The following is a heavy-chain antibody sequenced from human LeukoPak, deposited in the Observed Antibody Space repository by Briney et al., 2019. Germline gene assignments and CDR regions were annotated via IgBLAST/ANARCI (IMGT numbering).Heavy chain of an antibody. J-gene: IGHJ6*02. CDR2: ISGSSSYI. V-gene: IGHV3-21*04. D-gene: IGHD6-19*01. CDR3: ARLCLAVAVKCGMDV. CDR1: GFIFSSYS. Sequence: PGGSLRLSCAASGFIFSSYSMNWVRQAPGKGLEWVSYISGSSSYIYYADSVKGRFTISRDNSKNTLYLQLNSLRAEDTAVYYCARLCLAVAVKCGMDVWGQGTTVTVSS.